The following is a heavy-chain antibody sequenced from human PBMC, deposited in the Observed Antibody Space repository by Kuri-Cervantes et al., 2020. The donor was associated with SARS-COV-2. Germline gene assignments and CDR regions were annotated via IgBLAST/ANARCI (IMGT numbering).Heavy chain of an antibody. V-gene: IGHV3-72*01. CDR1: GFTFSDYY. D-gene: IGHD6-19*01. CDR3: VSAVAGLFDY. CDR2: TRNKANSYTT. Sequence: GESLKISCAASGFTFSDYYMSWIRQAPGKGLEWVGRTRNKANSYTTEYAASVKGRFTISRDDSKNSLYLQMNSLKTEDTAVYYCVSAVAGLFDYWGQGTLVTVSS. J-gene: IGHJ4*02.